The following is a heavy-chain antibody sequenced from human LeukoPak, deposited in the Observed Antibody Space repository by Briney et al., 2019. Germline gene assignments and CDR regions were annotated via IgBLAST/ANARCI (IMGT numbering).Heavy chain of an antibody. CDR3: ARSSYSSSSSV. J-gene: IGHJ3*01. Sequence: GGSLRLSCAASGFTFSSYWMGWVRQAPGKRLEWVANMNIDGSEKYYADSVKGRFTISRDNAKNSLYLQINSLRAEDTAVYYCARSSYSSSSSVWGQGTMVTVSS. CDR1: GFTFSSYW. D-gene: IGHD6-6*01. V-gene: IGHV3-7*03. CDR2: MNIDGSEK.